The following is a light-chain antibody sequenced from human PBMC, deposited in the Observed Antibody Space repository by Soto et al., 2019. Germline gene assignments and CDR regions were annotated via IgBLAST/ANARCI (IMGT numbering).Light chain of an antibody. V-gene: IGKV3-11*01. CDR3: QHRANWPLLV. CDR2: DTS. Sequence: EILLSQSPATLSVYSGEGATLSCWASQSTGNYIAWYQHKPGQIPRLLIFDTSDRATGVPARFSGGGSGAHFTLTISRVEPEDSAVYYCQHRANWPLLVFGGGTKVEIK. CDR1: QSTGNY. J-gene: IGKJ4*01.